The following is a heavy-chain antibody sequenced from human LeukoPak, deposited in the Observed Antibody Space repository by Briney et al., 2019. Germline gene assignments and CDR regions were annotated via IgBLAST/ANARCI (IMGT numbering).Heavy chain of an antibody. V-gene: IGHV1-8*03. CDR2: MNPNSGNT. CDR3: ARAGGSSWYIYYYMDV. J-gene: IGHJ6*03. D-gene: IGHD6-13*01. Sequence: GASVKVSCKASGYTFTSYGISWVRQAPGQGLEWMGWMNPNSGNTGYAQKFQGRVTITRNTSISTAYMELSSLRSEDTAVYYCARAGGSSWYIYYYMDVWGKGTTVTISS. CDR1: GYTFTSYG.